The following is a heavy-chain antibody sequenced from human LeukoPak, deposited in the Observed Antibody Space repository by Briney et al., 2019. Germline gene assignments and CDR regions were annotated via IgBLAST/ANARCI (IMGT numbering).Heavy chain of an antibody. V-gene: IGHV4-39*07. J-gene: IGHJ4*02. CDR3: AREFQHYYDSSGYYIY. CDR2: IYYSGST. D-gene: IGHD3-22*01. Sequence: SETLSLTCTVSGGSISSSSYYWNWIRQPPGKGLEWIGSIYYSGSTYYSPSLKSRVTISVDTSKNQFSLKLSSVTAADMAVYYCAREFQHYYDSSGYYIYWGQGTLVTVSS. CDR1: GGSISSSSYY.